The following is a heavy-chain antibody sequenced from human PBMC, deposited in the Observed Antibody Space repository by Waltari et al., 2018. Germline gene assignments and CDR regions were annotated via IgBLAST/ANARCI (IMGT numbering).Heavy chain of an antibody. D-gene: IGHD1-26*01. CDR3: ARRGGGALVGPYGMDV. V-gene: IGHV1-69*05. J-gene: IGHJ6*02. Sequence: QVQLVQSGAEVKKPGSSVKVSCKASGGTFSSYAISWVRQAPGQGLEWMGGIIPIFGTANYAQKFQARATITTDESTSTAYMELSSLRSEDTAVYYWARRGGGALVGPYGMDVWGQGTTVTVSS. CDR1: GGTFSSYA. CDR2: IIPIFGTA.